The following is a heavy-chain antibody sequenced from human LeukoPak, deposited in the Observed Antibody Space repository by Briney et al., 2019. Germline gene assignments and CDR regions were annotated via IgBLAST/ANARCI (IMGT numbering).Heavy chain of an antibody. CDR2: ISSSSSTI. J-gene: IGHJ6*02. CDR1: GFTFSSYS. Sequence: PGGSLRLPCAASGFTFSSYSMNWVRQAPGKGLEWVSYISSSSSTIYYADSVKGRFTISRDNAKNSLYLQMNSLRAEDTAVYYCARDKWAPADAIPRYYYYGMDVWGQGTTVTVSS. D-gene: IGHD2-8*01. CDR3: ARDKWAPADAIPRYYYYGMDV. V-gene: IGHV3-48*01.